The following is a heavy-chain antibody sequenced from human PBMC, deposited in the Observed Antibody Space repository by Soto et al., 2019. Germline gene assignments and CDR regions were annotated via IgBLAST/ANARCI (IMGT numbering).Heavy chain of an antibody. D-gene: IGHD3-3*01. Sequence: SETLSLTCTVSGGSISSYYWSWIRQPPGKGLEWIGYIYYSGSTNYNPSLKSRVTISVDTSKNQFSLKLSSVTAADTAVYYCARSQLDFWSGLYYYYYYMDVWGKGTTVTVSS. CDR2: IYYSGST. CDR1: GGSISSYY. V-gene: IGHV4-59*01. CDR3: ARSQLDFWSGLYYYYYYMDV. J-gene: IGHJ6*03.